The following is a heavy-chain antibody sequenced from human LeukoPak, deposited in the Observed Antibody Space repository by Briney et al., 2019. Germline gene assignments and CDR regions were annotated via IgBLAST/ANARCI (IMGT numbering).Heavy chain of an antibody. Sequence: PSETLSLTCTVSGYPVSTSNYYWSWIRQPPGKGLEWIGYIYYSGSTNYNPSLKSRVTISVDTSKNQFSLKLSSVTAADTAVYYCAREGYGAFDIWGQGTMVTVSS. CDR2: IYYSGST. CDR3: AREGYGAFDI. J-gene: IGHJ3*02. D-gene: IGHD5-18*01. CDR1: GYPVSTSNYY. V-gene: IGHV4-61*01.